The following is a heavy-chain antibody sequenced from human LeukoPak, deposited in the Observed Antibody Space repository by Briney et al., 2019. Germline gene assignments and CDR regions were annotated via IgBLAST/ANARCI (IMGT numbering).Heavy chain of an antibody. J-gene: IGHJ4*02. D-gene: IGHD1-14*01. V-gene: IGHV3-48*02. Sequence: GGSLRLSCAASGFTFTTYSMNWVRQAPGKGLEWISYISGSSSTIYYADSVKGRFTISRDNAKNSLFLQMNSLRDEDSAVYYCATNPSGAHYFDFWGQGSLVTVSP. CDR3: ATNPSGAHYFDF. CDR1: GFTFTTYS. CDR2: ISGSSSTI.